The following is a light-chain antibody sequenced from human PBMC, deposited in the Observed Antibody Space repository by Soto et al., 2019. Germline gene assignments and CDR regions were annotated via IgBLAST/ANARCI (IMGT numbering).Light chain of an antibody. J-gene: IGKJ5*01. CDR2: DAS. V-gene: IGKV3-11*01. CDR3: QKRSNRPPT. CDR1: QSVSSY. Sequence: EIVLTQSPGTLSLSPGERATLSCRASQSVSSYLAWYQQKPGQAPRLLIYDASNRATGIPGRFSGSGSGTDFTLTISSLEPEDFAVYYCQKRSNRPPTFGQGTRLENK.